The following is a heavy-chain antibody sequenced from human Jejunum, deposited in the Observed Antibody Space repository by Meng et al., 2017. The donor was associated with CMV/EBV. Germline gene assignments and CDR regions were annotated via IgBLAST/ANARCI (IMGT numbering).Heavy chain of an antibody. D-gene: IGHD7-27*01. J-gene: IGHJ4*02. Sequence: KVSCKASGYTLSTYHMHWLRQAPGQGLEWMGVINPTNGGTDYAQQFQGRVTMTTDTSTNTVYLELSSLTSDDTAMYYCARDNWGSGDYWGQGTLVTVSS. V-gene: IGHV1-46*03. CDR2: INPTNGGT. CDR3: ARDNWGSGDY. CDR1: GYTLSTYH.